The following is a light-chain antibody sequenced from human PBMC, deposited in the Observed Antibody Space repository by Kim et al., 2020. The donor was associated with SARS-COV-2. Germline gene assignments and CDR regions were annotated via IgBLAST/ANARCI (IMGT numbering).Light chain of an antibody. V-gene: IGKV3-20*01. CDR1: PPIGGNN. J-gene: IGKJ1*01. CDR3: HQYGASTWT. Sequence: SPGESASLSCRASPPIGGNNFAWYVQKPGQAPKLLIHAISKRPTGIPDRFSGAGSGTDFTLSITKLEPEDFGVYYCHQYGASTWTFGPGTKVDIK. CDR2: AIS.